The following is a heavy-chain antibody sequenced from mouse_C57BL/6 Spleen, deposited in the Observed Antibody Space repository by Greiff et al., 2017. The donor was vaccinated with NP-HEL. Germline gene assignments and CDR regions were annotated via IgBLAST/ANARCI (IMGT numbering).Heavy chain of an antibody. J-gene: IGHJ3*01. CDR2: INPNNGGT. CDR1: GYTFTDYY. Sequence: EVQLQQSGPELVKPGASVKISCKASGYTFTDYYMNWVKQSHGKSLEWIGDINPNNGGTSYNQKFKGKATLTVDKSSSTAYMELRSLTSEDSAVYYCARGGGSGYRFAYWGQGTLVTVSA. V-gene: IGHV1-26*01. CDR3: ARGGGSGYRFAY. D-gene: IGHD3-2*02.